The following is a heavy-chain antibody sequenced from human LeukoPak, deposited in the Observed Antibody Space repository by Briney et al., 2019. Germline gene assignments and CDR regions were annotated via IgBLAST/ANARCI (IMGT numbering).Heavy chain of an antibody. CDR2: NYYSGST. J-gene: IGHJ4*02. V-gene: IGHV4-30-4*01. CDR3: ARALPSYCGGDCSRRAFDY. Sequence: PSETLSLTCTVSGGSISSGDYYWSWIRQPPGKGLEWIGYNYYSGSTYYNPSLKSRVTISVDTSKNQFSLKLSSVTAADTAVYYCARALPSYCGGDCSRRAFDYWGQGTLVTVSS. D-gene: IGHD2-21*02. CDR1: GGSISSGDYY.